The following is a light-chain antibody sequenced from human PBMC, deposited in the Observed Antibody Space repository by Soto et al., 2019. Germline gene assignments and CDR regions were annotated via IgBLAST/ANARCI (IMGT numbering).Light chain of an antibody. CDR2: LAS. CDR1: QNISVY. V-gene: IGKV1-5*03. CDR3: QHYNNYPLT. Sequence: DIQMTQSPSTLSASVGDRVTITCRASQNISVYLPWYQQKPGKAPKFLIYLASSLGTGVPSRFSGSGSGTEFTLTINSLPPDDFATYYCQHYNNYPLTYGGGTRVDSK. J-gene: IGKJ4*01.